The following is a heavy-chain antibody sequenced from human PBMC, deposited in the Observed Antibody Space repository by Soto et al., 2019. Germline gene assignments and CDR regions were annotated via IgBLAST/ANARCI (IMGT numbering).Heavy chain of an antibody. CDR1: GFTFSSYG. J-gene: IGHJ6*02. CDR3: AKNKFCSSTRCHYYRMDV. D-gene: IGHD2-2*01. Sequence: GGSLRLSCAASGFTFSSYGVHWVRQAPGKGLEWVAVIPHDGTNKYYGDSVKGRFTISRDDSKNTLYLQMNSLRAEDTAVYYCAKNKFCSSTRCHYYRMDVWGQGTTVTVSS. CDR2: IPHDGTNK. V-gene: IGHV3-30*02.